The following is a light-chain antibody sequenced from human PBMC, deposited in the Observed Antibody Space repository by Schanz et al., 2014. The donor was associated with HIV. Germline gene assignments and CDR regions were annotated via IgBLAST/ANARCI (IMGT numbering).Light chain of an antibody. J-gene: IGLJ2*01. CDR1: SSDVGGYNY. CDR3: SSYAGSNNLV. V-gene: IGLV2-8*01. Sequence: QSALTQPPSASGSPGQPVTISCTGTSSDVGGYNYVSWYQQHPGKAPKVMIYEVSKRPSGVPDRFSGSKSGNTASLTVSGLQAEDEADYYCSSYAGSNNLVFGGGTKVTVL. CDR2: EVS.